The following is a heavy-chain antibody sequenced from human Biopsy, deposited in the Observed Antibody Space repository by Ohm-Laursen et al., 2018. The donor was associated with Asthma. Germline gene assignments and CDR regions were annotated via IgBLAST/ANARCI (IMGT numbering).Heavy chain of an antibody. CDR3: ARGYSGTDRIVYYYSGMEV. V-gene: IGHV1-69*13. CDR2: LIPVLGTA. CDR1: GDSLGSFINYA. J-gene: IGHJ6*02. D-gene: IGHD5-12*01. Sequence: VKISCKASGDSLGSFINYAISWVRQAPRQGIEWMGGLIPVLGTADYAPMFEGRVTITADESTSTAYLELTSLRFEDTAVYYCARGYSGTDRIVYYYSGMEVWGQGTTVTVSS.